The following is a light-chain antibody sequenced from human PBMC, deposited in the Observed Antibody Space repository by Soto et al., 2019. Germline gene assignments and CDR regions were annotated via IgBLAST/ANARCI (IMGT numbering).Light chain of an antibody. Sequence: EIVLTQSPGTLSLSPGEGATLFCRASQSVASSYLAWYQQKPGQAPRLLIFGASHRATGIPSRFSGSGSGTDFTLTISRLEPEDFGVYYCQQFGFSPPIITFGPGTKVEIK. V-gene: IGKV3-20*01. J-gene: IGKJ3*01. CDR2: GAS. CDR1: QSVASSY. CDR3: QQFGFSPPIIT.